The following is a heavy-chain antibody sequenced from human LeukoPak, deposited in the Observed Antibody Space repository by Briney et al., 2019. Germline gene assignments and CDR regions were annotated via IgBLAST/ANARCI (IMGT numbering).Heavy chain of an antibody. CDR3: AREAPGGSGWTYFDY. D-gene: IGHD6-19*01. CDR1: GGSVSCHY. V-gene: IGHV4-59*02. Sequence: SETLSLTCAVSGGSVSCHYWDWIRQPPGKGLEWIGYIYASGSANYHPSLKSRVTISLDTSENHVSLRLTSVTAEDTAVYYCAREAPGGSGWTYFDYWGQGSLVTVSS. J-gene: IGHJ4*02. CDR2: IYASGSA.